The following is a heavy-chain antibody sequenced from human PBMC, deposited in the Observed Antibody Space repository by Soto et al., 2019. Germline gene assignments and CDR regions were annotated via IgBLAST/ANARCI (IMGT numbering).Heavy chain of an antibody. Sequence: PSETLSLTCAVSGGSISSGGYSWSWIRQPPGKGLEWIGYIYHSGSTYYNPSLKSRVTISVDRSKNQFSLKLSSVTAADTAVYYCATGPPFHWGQGTLVTVAS. CDR2: IYHSGST. V-gene: IGHV4-30-2*01. CDR1: GGSISSGGYS. CDR3: ATGPPFH. J-gene: IGHJ4*02.